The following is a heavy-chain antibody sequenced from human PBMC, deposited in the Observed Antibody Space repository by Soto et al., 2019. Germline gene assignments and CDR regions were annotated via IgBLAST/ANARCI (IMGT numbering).Heavy chain of an antibody. CDR1: GFTFSSYG. CDR2: IWYDGSNK. D-gene: IGHD6-13*01. J-gene: IGHJ5*02. V-gene: IGHV3-33*01. CDR3: VGSSWYYWFDP. Sequence: QVQLVESGGGVVQPGRSLRLSCAASGFTFSSYGMHWVRQAPGKGLEWVAVIWYDGSNKYYADSVKGRFTISRDNSKNTLYLQMNSLRAEDTAVYYCVGSSWYYWFDPWGQGTLVTVSS.